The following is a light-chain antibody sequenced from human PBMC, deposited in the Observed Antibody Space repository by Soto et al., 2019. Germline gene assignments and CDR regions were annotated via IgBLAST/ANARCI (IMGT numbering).Light chain of an antibody. CDR1: QGVGRD. CDR2: HAS. V-gene: IGKV1-6*01. Sequence: AIQMTQSPSSLSASVEDRVIITCRASQGVGRDLGWYQQKPRKAPRLLIYHASTLLSGVPSRFSGSGSGTDFTLTIASLQPEDFATYFCLQDYSNPLTFGGGTKVENK. J-gene: IGKJ4*01. CDR3: LQDYSNPLT.